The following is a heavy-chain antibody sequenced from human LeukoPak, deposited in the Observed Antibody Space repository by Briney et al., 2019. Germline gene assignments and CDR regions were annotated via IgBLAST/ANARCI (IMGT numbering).Heavy chain of an antibody. D-gene: IGHD7-27*01. CDR1: GYSFSTYW. J-gene: IGHJ4*02. Sequence: GESLKISCKGFGYSFSTYWIAWVRQMPGKGLEWMGIIYPGDSDTRYSPSFQGQVTISADKSISTAYLQWSSLRSDDTAVYYCARGPPNWGYDYWGPGTLVTVSS. CDR3: ARGPPNWGYDY. CDR2: IYPGDSDT. V-gene: IGHV5-51*01.